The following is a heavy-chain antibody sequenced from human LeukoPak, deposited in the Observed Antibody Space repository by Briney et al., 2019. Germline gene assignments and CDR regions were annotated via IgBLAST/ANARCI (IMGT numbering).Heavy chain of an antibody. Sequence: RASVKVSSKASGYTFTSYGISWVRQAPGQGLEWMGWISAYNGNTNYAQKLQGRVTITTDTSTSTAYMELRSLRSDDTAVYSCAAGYSSSWDSHHLYYFDYWGQGTLVTVSS. D-gene: IGHD6-13*01. V-gene: IGHV1-18*01. CDR2: ISAYNGNT. J-gene: IGHJ4*02. CDR3: AAGYSSSWDSHHLYYFDY. CDR1: GYTFTSYG.